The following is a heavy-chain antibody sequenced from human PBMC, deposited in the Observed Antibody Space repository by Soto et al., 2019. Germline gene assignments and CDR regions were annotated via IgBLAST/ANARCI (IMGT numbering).Heavy chain of an antibody. CDR1: GFTFTSSA. J-gene: IGHJ4*02. D-gene: IGHD3-22*01. CDR3: ATEGDHYESSAYYSRRIY. CDR2: IVVGSGNT. V-gene: IGHV1-58*01. Sequence: GASVKVSCKASGFTFTSSAVQWVRQARGQRLENIGWIVVGSGNTNYAQKFQGRVTITRDMSTSTAYMELSRLKSEDTAVYYCATEGDHYESSAYYSRRIYWGQGTLVTVSS.